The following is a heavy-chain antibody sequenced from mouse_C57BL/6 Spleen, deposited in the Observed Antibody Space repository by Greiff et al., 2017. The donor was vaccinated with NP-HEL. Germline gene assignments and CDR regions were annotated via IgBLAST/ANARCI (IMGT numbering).Heavy chain of an antibody. V-gene: IGHV1-26*01. CDR1: GYTFTDYY. CDR2: INPNNGGT. CDR3: ARRGFITSY. D-gene: IGHD1-1*01. J-gene: IGHJ2*01. Sequence: EVQLQQSGPELVKPGASVKISCKASGYTFTDYYMNWVKQSHGKSLEWIGDINPNNGGTSYNQKFKGKATLTVDKSSSTAYMELRSLTSEDSAVYYCARRGFITSYWGQGTTLTVSS.